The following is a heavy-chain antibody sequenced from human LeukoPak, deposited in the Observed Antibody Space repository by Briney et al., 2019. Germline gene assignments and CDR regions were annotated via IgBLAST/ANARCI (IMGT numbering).Heavy chain of an antibody. D-gene: IGHD3-9*01. Sequence: PSETLSLTCTVSGGSISSSSYYWGWIRQPPGKGPAWIGSIYCSGCTSYNPSRKSRVTIAVDTSKNQFSLKLSSVTAADTAVYYCASKTGMDAFDIWGQGTMVTVSS. CDR3: ASKTGMDAFDI. J-gene: IGHJ3*02. CDR2: IYCSGCT. CDR1: GGSISSSSYY. V-gene: IGHV4-39*01.